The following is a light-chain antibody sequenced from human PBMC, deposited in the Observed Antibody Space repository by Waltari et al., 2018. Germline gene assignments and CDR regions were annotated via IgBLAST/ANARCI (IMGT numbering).Light chain of an antibody. J-gene: IGKJ5*01. V-gene: IGKV6-21*02. Sequence: EIVLTQSPDFQSVTPTEKVTITCRASQSIGTSLHWYQQKPDQSPKLLIKYASQSSSGVPSRFSGSGSETEFTLTINSLEAEDVATYYCFQSSSLPITFGQGTRLEI. CDR2: YAS. CDR3: FQSSSLPIT. CDR1: QSIGTS.